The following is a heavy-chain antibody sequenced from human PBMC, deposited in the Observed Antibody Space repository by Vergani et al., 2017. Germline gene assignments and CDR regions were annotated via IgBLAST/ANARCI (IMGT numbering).Heavy chain of an antibody. CDR1: GGSFSVYY. CDR2: INDIGTT. V-gene: IGHV4-34*01. J-gene: IGHJ5*02. Sequence: QVQLQQWGAGLLKPSETLSLTCGVHGGSFSVYYWSWIRQSPGKGLEWIGAINDIGTTNYNPSLKSRVTMSVDTSKSQFSLKLSSVTAADTAVYYCTRHWAVVAANNWFDPWGQGTLVTVSS. D-gene: IGHD2-15*01. CDR3: TRHWAVVAANNWFDP.